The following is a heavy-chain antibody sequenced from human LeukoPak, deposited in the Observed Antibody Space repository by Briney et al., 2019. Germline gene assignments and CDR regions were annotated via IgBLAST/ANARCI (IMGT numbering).Heavy chain of an antibody. CDR3: ARRYCSGGSCYVPYFDY. CDR2: IYHSGST. J-gene: IGHJ4*02. D-gene: IGHD2-15*01. CDR1: GGSFSGYY. V-gene: IGHV4-34*01. Sequence: PSETLSLTCAVYGGSFSGYYWSWIRQPPGKGLEWIGEIYHSGSTNYNPSLKSRVTISVDKSKNQFSLKLSSVTAADTAVYYCARRYCSGGSCYVPYFDYWGQGTLVTVSS.